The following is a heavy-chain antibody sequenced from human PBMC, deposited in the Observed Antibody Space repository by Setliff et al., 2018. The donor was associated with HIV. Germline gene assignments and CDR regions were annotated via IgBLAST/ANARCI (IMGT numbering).Heavy chain of an antibody. D-gene: IGHD3-16*01. CDR3: ATAGGRSWFDP. J-gene: IGHJ5*02. CDR1: GGTFSSYA. V-gene: IGHV1-69*05. CDR2: IIPAFGTA. Sequence: SVKVSCKTSGGTFSSYAVSWVRQAPGQGLEWMGGIIPAFGTANYAQKFQGRVTITTDESTSTAYMELSGLRSEDTAVYYCATAGGRSWFDPWGPGTLVTVSS.